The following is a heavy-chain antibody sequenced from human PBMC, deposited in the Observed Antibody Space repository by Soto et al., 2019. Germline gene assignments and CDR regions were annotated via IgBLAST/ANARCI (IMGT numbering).Heavy chain of an antibody. CDR1: GFTFSNAW. CDR3: TTVSIFGVVTPDPEI. J-gene: IGHJ3*02. D-gene: IGHD3-3*01. V-gene: IGHV3-15*01. Sequence: NPGGSLRLSCAASGFTFSNAWMSWVRQAPGKGLEWVDRIKSKTDGGTTDYAAPVKGRFTISRDDSKNTLYLQTNSLKTEDTAVYYCTTVSIFGVVTPDPEIWGQGTMVTVSS. CDR2: IKSKTDGGTT.